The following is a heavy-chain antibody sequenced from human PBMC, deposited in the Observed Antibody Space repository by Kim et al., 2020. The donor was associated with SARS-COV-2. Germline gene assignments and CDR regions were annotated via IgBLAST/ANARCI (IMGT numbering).Heavy chain of an antibody. V-gene: IGHV4-31*02. D-gene: IGHD6-13*01. Sequence: NPSLKSRVTISVDTSKNQFSLKLSSVTAADTAVYYCARAQGSSWYYWFDPWGQGTLVTVSS. CDR3: ARAQGSSWYYWFDP. J-gene: IGHJ5*02.